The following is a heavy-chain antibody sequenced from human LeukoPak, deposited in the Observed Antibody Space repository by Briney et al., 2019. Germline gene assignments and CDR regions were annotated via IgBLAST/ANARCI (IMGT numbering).Heavy chain of an antibody. V-gene: IGHV3-33*01. CDR1: GFIFSDYG. J-gene: IGHJ4*02. CDR3: ARWGGTRQYYFDY. Sequence: PGGSLRLSCAVSGFIFSDYGFHRVRQAPGKGLEWVAVTRFDGSIKQYADSVKGRFTISRDDSKNTLYLQMNSLKSEDTAVYYCARWGGTRQYYFDYWGRGTLVTVSS. CDR2: TRFDGSIK. D-gene: IGHD1-1*01.